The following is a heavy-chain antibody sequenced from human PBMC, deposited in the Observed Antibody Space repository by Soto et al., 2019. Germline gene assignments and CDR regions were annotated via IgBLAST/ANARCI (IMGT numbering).Heavy chain of an antibody. CDR2: ISYDGSNK. CDR3: ARPLWRNDYNWGYFDL. D-gene: IGHD4-4*01. J-gene: IGHJ2*01. CDR1: GFTFSSYA. V-gene: IGHV3-30-3*01. Sequence: QVQLVESGGGVVQPGRSLRLSCAASGFTFSSYAMHWVRQAPGKGLGWVAVISYDGSNKYYADAVKGRFTISRDNSKNTLYMQMNRLRAEDTAVYYSARPLWRNDYNWGYFDLWCRGTLVTVSS.